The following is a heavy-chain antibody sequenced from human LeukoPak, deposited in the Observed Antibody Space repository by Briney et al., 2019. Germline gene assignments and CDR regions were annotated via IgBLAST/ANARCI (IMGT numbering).Heavy chain of an antibody. CDR2: FDPEDGET. CDR1: GYTLTELS. Sequence: ASVKVSCKVSGYTLTELSMHWVRQAPGKGLEWMGGFDPEDGETIYAQKFQGRVTMTEDTSTDTAYMELSSLRSEDTAVYYCATDSLRNDAFDIWGQGTMVTDSS. D-gene: IGHD4-17*01. CDR3: ATDSLRNDAFDI. J-gene: IGHJ3*02. V-gene: IGHV1-24*01.